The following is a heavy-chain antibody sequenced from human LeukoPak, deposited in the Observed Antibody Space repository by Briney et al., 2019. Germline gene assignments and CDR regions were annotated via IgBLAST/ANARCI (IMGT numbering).Heavy chain of an antibody. CDR2: ISSSSSYI. CDR3: ASGGSGYPDSYFDY. V-gene: IGHV3-21*01. Sequence: GGSLRLSCAASGFTFSSYSMNWVRQAPGKGLEWVSSISSSSSYIYYADSVKGRFTISRDNAKNSLYLQMNSLRAEDTAVYYCASGGSGYPDSYFDYWGQGTLVTVSS. CDR1: GFTFSSYS. J-gene: IGHJ4*02. D-gene: IGHD3-22*01.